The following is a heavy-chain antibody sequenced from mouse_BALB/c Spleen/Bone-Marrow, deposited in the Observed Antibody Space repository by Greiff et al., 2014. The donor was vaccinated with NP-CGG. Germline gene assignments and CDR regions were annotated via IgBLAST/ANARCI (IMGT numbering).Heavy chain of an antibody. J-gene: IGHJ3*01. CDR3: IRELVRGFGY. V-gene: IGHV1-54*01. Sequence: VQLQQSGAELVRPGTPVKVSCKASGYAFTNYFMEWVKQRPGQGLEWIGVINPGSGGANYNEKFKGKAILTAEKSSSTAYMQLSSLTSDDSAVYFCIRELVRGFGYWGQGTLVTVSA. CDR2: INPGSGGA. CDR1: GYAFTNYF. D-gene: IGHD2-14*01.